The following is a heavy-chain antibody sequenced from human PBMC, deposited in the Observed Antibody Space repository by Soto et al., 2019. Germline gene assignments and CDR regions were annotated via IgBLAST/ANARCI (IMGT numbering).Heavy chain of an antibody. CDR3: AKGRTVAGTSCFDY. D-gene: IGHD6-19*01. J-gene: IGHJ4*02. Sequence: EVHLLESGGGLVQPGGSLRLSCAASGFTFTNYAMSWVRQAPGKGPEWVSGISGSDFWVSGLSGSGGSTYYADSVRGRFTVSRDNSKNTLYLQMNSLRAEDTAVYYCAKGRTVAGTSCFDYWGQGSLVTVSS. V-gene: IGHV3-23*01. CDR2: ISGSDFWVSGLSGSGGST. CDR1: GFTFTNYA.